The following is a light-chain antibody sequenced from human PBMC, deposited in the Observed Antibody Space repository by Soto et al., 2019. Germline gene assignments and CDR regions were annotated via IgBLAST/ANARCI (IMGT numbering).Light chain of an antibody. CDR3: QQYNSYL. V-gene: IGKV1-5*01. Sequence: DIQMTQSPSTLSGSVGDRVTITCRASQTISSWLAWYQQKPGKAPKLLIYDASSLESGVPSRFSGSGSETEFTLTISSLQPDDFATYYCQQYNSYLFGQGTKVDIK. CDR2: DAS. J-gene: IGKJ1*01. CDR1: QTISSW.